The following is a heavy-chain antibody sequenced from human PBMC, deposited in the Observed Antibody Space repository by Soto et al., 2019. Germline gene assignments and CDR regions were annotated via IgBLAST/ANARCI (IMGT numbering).Heavy chain of an antibody. CDR2: INQDGSEK. Sequence: EVQLVESGGGLVQPGGSLRLSCAASGFTFSSYWMSWVRQAPGKGLEWVANINQDGSEKYYVDSVKGRFTISRDNAKNSQYLQMNGLRAEDTAGYYCARDRIIRSFQGHYWGQGTLVTVSS. V-gene: IGHV3-7*01. CDR1: GFTFSSYW. D-gene: IGHD3-9*01. J-gene: IGHJ4*02. CDR3: ARDRIIRSFQGHY.